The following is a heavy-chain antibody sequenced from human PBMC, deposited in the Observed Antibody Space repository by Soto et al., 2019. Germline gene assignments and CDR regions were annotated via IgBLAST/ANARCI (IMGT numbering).Heavy chain of an antibody. V-gene: IGHV4-39*07. D-gene: IGHD3-16*01. CDR2: IYYSGST. J-gene: IGHJ4*02. Sequence: PSETLSLTCTVSGGSISSSSYYWGWIRQPPGKGLEWIGSIYYSGSTYYNPSLKSRVTISVDKSKNQFSLKLNSVTAADTAMYYCARELGYGGVYFDYWGQGTLVTVSS. CDR3: ARELGYGGVYFDY. CDR1: GGSISSSSYY.